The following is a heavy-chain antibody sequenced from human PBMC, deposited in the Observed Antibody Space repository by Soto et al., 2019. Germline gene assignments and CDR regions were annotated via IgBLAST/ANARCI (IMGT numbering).Heavy chain of an antibody. Sequence: SETLSLTCTVSGGSISSYYWSWIRQPPGKGLEWIGYIYYSGSTNYNPSLKSRVTISVDTSKNQFSLKLISVTAADTAVYYCARSSRYCSGGSCFDYWGQGTLVTVSS. J-gene: IGHJ4*02. CDR2: IYYSGST. CDR1: GGSISSYY. CDR3: ARSSRYCSGGSCFDY. V-gene: IGHV4-59*08. D-gene: IGHD2-15*01.